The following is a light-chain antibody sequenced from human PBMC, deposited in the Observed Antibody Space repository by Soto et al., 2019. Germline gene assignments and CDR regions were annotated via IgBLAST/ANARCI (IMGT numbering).Light chain of an antibody. J-gene: IGLJ1*01. V-gene: IGLV8-61*01. CDR3: VLYMGSGISV. CDR2: STN. CDR1: SGSVSTSYY. Sequence: QTVVTQEPSFSVSPGGTVTLTCGLSSGSVSTSYYPSWYQQTPGQAPRTLIYSTNTRSSGVPDRFSGSILGSKAALTITGAQADDESDYYCVLYMGSGISVFGTGTKLTVL.